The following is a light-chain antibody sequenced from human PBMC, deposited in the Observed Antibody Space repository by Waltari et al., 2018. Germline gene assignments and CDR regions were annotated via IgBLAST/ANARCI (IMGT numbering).Light chain of an antibody. J-gene: IGLJ1*01. CDR1: NSDVRGYEY. CDR3: CSYTTSSTYV. Sequence: QSALTQPASVSGSPGQSITITCTGSNSDVRGYEYVSWYQQHPGKAPKLLIYDASKRPSGVSIRFSGSKSGNTASVTISGLQAEDEADYYCCSYTTSSTYVFGTGTKVTVL. V-gene: IGLV2-14*03. CDR2: DAS.